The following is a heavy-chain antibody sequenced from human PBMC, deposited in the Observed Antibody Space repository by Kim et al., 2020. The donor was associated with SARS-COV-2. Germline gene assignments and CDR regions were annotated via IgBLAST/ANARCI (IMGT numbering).Heavy chain of an antibody. V-gene: IGHV4-4*02. CDR1: GGSISSSNW. D-gene: IGHD4-17*01. CDR3: ASVDYGGPLAPGYFDL. Sequence: SETLSLTCAVSGGSISSSNWWSWVRQPPGKGLEWIGEIYHSGSTNYNPSLKSRVTISVDKSKNQFSLKLSSVTAADTAVYYCASVDYGGPLAPGYFDLWGRGTLVTVSS. CDR2: IYHSGST. J-gene: IGHJ2*01.